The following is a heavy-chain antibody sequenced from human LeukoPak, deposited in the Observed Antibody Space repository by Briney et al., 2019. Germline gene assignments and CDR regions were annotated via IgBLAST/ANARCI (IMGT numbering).Heavy chain of an antibody. V-gene: IGHV3-33*01. Sequence: GGSLRLSCAGSGFTFGGYGMHWFRQTPGKGLEWVAVIAYDGSKAFYADSVKGRFTISRDNSKNTMSVQMDDLRAEDTAVYYCTRYNNGHFDHWGQGTLVTVSS. CDR2: IAYDGSKA. J-gene: IGHJ4*02. D-gene: IGHD1-14*01. CDR3: TRYNNGHFDH. CDR1: GFTFGGYG.